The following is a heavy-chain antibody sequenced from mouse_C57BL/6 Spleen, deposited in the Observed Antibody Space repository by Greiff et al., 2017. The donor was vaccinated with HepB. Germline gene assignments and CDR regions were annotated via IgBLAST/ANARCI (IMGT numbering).Heavy chain of an antibody. J-gene: IGHJ3*01. V-gene: IGHV1-55*01. CDR3: APYYGNSFAY. D-gene: IGHD2-10*01. CDR2: IYPGSGST. CDR1: GYTFTSYW. Sequence: QVHVKQPGAELVKPGASVKMSCKASGYTFTSYWITWVKQRPGQGLEWIGDIYPGSGSTNYNEKFKSKATLTVDTSSSTAYMQLSSLTSEDSAVYYCAPYYGNSFAYWGQGTLVTVSA.